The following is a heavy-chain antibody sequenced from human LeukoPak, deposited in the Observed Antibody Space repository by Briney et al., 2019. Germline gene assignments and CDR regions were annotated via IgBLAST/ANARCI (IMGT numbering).Heavy chain of an antibody. CDR2: INPNSGGT. CDR1: GYTFTGYY. Sequence: ASVKVSCKASGYTFTGYYMHWVRQAPGQGLEWMGWINPNSGGTNYAQKLQGRVTMTTDTSTSTAYMELRSLRSDDTAVYYCARDTRYYDILTGGMDVWGQGTTVTVSS. V-gene: IGHV1-2*02. CDR3: ARDTRYYDILTGGMDV. J-gene: IGHJ6*02. D-gene: IGHD3-9*01.